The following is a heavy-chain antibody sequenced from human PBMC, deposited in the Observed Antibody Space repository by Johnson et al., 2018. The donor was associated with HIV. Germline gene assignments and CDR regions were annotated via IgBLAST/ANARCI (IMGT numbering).Heavy chain of an antibody. D-gene: IGHD3-10*01. CDR2: ISYDGSNK. CDR3: AKLRGAWGAAFDI. J-gene: IGHJ3*02. CDR1: GFTFSSYG. V-gene: IGHV3-30*19. Sequence: QVQLVESGGGVVQPGGSLRLSCAASGFTFSSYGMHWVRQAPGKGLEWVAVISYDGSNKYYADSVKGRFTISRDNSKNTLYLQMNSLRAEDTAVYYCAKLRGAWGAAFDIWGQGTMVTVSS.